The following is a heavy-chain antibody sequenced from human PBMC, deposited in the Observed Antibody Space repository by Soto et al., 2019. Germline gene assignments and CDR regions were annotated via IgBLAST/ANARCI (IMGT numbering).Heavy chain of an antibody. D-gene: IGHD3-22*01. J-gene: IGHJ3*01. CDR1: GDSVSNSGYY. CDR3: ARYSWLPMRRLRDAFDV. Sequence: QVQLQESGPGLVKPSQTLSLTCTVSGDSVSNSGYYWSWIRQPPGKALEWTGFIYDSGTTFSNPSLRSRITFSVDKSKNQFSLKLNSVTAADTAIYCSARYSWLPMRRLRDAFDVWGQGTMVTVSS. CDR2: IYDSGTT. V-gene: IGHV4-31*03.